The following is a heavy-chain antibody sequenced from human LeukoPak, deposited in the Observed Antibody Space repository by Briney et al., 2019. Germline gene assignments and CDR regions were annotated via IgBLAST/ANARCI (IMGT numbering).Heavy chain of an antibody. J-gene: IGHJ4*02. CDR2: ISSSSIYI. V-gene: IGHV3-21*01. CDR3: ATGLPSYSSSWYPGY. D-gene: IGHD6-13*01. CDR1: GFTFNDYT. Sequence: GGSLRLSCAASGFTFNDYTMNWVPQAPGKGLEWVSSISSSSIYIFYADSLKGRFTISRDNAKNSLYLQMNSLRVEDTAVYYCATGLPSYSSSWYPGYWGQGTLVTVSS.